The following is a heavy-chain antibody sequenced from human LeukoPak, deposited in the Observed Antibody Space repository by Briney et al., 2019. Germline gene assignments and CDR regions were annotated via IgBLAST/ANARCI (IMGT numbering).Heavy chain of an antibody. V-gene: IGHV4-38-2*02. CDR3: ARGGDLRGNAFDI. D-gene: IGHD2-21*01. Sequence: SETLSLTCTVSGYSISSGYYWGWIRQPPGKGLEWIGSIYHSGSTYYNPSLKSRVTISVDTSKNQFSLKLSSVTAADTAVYYCARGGDLRGNAFDIWGQGTMVTVSS. J-gene: IGHJ3*02. CDR1: GYSISSGYY. CDR2: IYHSGST.